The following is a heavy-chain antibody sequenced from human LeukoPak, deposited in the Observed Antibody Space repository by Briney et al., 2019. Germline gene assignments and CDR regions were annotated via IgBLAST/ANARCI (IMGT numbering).Heavy chain of an antibody. CDR1: GGSISSYY. Sequence: SETLSLTCTVSGGSISSYYWSWLRQPAGKGLEWIGRIYTSGSTNYNPSLKSRVTISVDTSKNQFSLKLSSVTAADTAVYYCARDGAVGLWFYYMDVWGKGTTVTVSS. CDR3: ARDGAVGLWFYYMDV. V-gene: IGHV4-4*07. D-gene: IGHD5-18*01. J-gene: IGHJ6*03. CDR2: IYTSGST.